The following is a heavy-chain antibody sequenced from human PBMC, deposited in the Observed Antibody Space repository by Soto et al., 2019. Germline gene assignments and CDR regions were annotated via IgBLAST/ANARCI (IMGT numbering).Heavy chain of an antibody. CDR2: ISTSKGNT. V-gene: IGHV1-18*01. CDR1: GYTFTTYG. D-gene: IGHD3-10*01. Sequence: QVQLVQSGPEVKKPGASVKVSCKTSGYTFTTYGIAWVRQAPGQGLEWMGWISTSKGNTNNAQKFQGRVTMATDTSTSTAYMELRVLGSDDTAVYYCTTGSPAFDFWGQGTLVTVSS. CDR3: TTGSPAFDF. J-gene: IGHJ4*02.